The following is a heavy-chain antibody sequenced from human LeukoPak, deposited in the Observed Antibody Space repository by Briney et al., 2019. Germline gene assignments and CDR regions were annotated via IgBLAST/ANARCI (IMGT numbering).Heavy chain of an antibody. CDR2: IIPIFGTA. CDR3: ARDRGEYYDSSGYYDSWFDP. V-gene: IGHV1-69*01. Sequence: SVKVSCKASGGTFSSYAISWVRQAPGQGLEWMGGIIPIFGTANYAQKFQGRVTITADESTSTAYMELGSLRSEDTAVYYCARDRGEYYDSSGYYDSWFDPWGQGTLVTVSS. J-gene: IGHJ5*02. D-gene: IGHD3-22*01. CDR1: GGTFSSYA.